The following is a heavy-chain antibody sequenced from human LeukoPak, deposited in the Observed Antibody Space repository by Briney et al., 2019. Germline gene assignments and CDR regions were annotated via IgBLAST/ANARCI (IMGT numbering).Heavy chain of an antibody. CDR3: ARTPLLEIRPYYYYFYMDV. CDR1: GCTFTSYC. D-gene: IGHD3-3*01. J-gene: IGHJ6*03. V-gene: IGHV1-18*01. Sequence: GASVKVSCKASGCTFTSYCISWVQQAPGQGLEWMGWISAYNGNTNYAQKLQGRVTMTTDTSTSTAYMELRSLRSDDTAVYYCARTPLLEIRPYYYYFYMDVWGKGTTVTVSS. CDR2: ISAYNGNT.